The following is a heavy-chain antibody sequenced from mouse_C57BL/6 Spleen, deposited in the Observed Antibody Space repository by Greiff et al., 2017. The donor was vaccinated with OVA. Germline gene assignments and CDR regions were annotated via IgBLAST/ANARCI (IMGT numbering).Heavy chain of an antibody. J-gene: IGHJ3*01. CDR1: GYTFTSYG. V-gene: IGHV1-81*01. D-gene: IGHD2-4*01. Sequence: VKLQESGAELARPGASVKLSCKASGYTFTSYGISWVKQRTGQGLEWIGEIYPRSGNTYYNEKFKGKATLTADKSSSPAYMELRSLTSEDSAVYFCAREGDYDYFWFAYWGQGTLVTVSA. CDR2: IYPRSGNT. CDR3: AREGDYDYFWFAY.